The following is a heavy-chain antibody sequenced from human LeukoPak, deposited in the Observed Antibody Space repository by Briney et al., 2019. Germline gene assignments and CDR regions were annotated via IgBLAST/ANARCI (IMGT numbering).Heavy chain of an antibody. CDR2: IYYSGIT. Sequence: SETLSLTCTVSGDSISNYYWSWIRQPPGKGLEWIGYIYYSGITNYNPSPKSRVTISVDTSKNQFSLKLSSVTAADTAVYYCAREVPGYYGSGTYHIVGTYFDYWGQGTLVTVSS. CDR1: GDSISNYY. CDR3: AREVPGYYGSGTYHIVGTYFDY. V-gene: IGHV4-59*01. J-gene: IGHJ4*02. D-gene: IGHD3-10*01.